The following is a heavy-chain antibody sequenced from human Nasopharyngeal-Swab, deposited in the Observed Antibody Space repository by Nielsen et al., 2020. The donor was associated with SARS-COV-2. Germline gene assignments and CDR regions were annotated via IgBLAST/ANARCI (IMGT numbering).Heavy chain of an antibody. CDR2: INAGNGDI. J-gene: IGHJ4*02. D-gene: IGHD6-13*01. CDR1: GYTFTVYA. V-gene: IGHV1-3*01. CDR3: VKPAAGTYDS. Sequence: ASVKVSCKASGYTFTVYAMHCVRQAPGQSLEWMGWINAGNGDITYSQKFQGRVTLTRDTYASTAYMELFSLTSEDTAVYYCVKPAAGTYDSWGQGTLVTVSS.